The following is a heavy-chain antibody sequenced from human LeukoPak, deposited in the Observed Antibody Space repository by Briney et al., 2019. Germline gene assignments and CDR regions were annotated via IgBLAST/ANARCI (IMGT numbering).Heavy chain of an antibody. CDR1: GFTFNSYG. CDR2: ISYDGSNK. CDR3: AKGTFVAVPAASYYYYYGMDV. D-gene: IGHD2-2*01. J-gene: IGHJ6*02. Sequence: GGSLRLSCAASGFTFNSYGMHWVRQAPGKGLEWVAVISYDGSNKYYADSVKGRFTISRDNSKNTLYLQMNSLRAEDTAVYYCAKGTFVAVPAASYYYYYGMDVWGQGTTVTVSS. V-gene: IGHV3-30*18.